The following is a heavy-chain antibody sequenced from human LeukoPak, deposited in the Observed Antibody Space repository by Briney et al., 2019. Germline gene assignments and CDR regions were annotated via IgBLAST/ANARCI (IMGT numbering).Heavy chain of an antibody. CDR3: AKGGAVGAGSRKSAFDI. D-gene: IGHD6-19*01. Sequence: GGSLRLSCAASGFTFSSYATSWVRQAPGKGLEWVSAISGSGGSTYYADSVKGRFTISRDNSKNTLYLQMNSLRAEDTAVYYCAKGGAVGAGSRKSAFDIWGQGTMVTVSS. CDR1: GFTFSSYA. CDR2: ISGSGGST. V-gene: IGHV3-23*01. J-gene: IGHJ3*02.